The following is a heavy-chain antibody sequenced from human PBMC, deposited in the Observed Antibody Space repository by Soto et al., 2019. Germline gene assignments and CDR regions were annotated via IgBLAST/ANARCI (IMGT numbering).Heavy chain of an antibody. D-gene: IGHD4-4*01. CDR2: IYPGDSDT. Sequence: PGESLKISCKGSGYSFTSYWIGWVRQMPGKGLEWMGIIYPGDSDTRYSPSFQGQVTISADKSISTAYLQWSSLKASDTAMYYCARTLQPPTYYYGMDVWGQGTTVTAP. V-gene: IGHV5-51*01. CDR1: GYSFTSYW. J-gene: IGHJ6*02. CDR3: ARTLQPPTYYYGMDV.